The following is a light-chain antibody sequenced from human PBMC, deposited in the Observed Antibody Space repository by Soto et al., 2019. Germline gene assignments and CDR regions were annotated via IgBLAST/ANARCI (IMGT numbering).Light chain of an antibody. CDR2: DNN. CDR1: SSNIGNNY. Sequence: QSVLTQPPSVSAAPGQKVTISCSGSSSNIGNNYVSWYQQLPGTAPKLLIYDNNKRPSGIPDRFSGSKSGTSATLGITGLQTGDEADYYCGTWDSSLSGGVFGGGTKLTFL. CDR3: GTWDSSLSGGV. J-gene: IGLJ2*01. V-gene: IGLV1-51*01.